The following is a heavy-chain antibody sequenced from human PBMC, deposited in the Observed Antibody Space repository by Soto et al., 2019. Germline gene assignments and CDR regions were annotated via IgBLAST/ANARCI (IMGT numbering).Heavy chain of an antibody. CDR3: AREGRFDTRGTPGY. J-gene: IGHJ4*02. D-gene: IGHD3-22*01. CDR1: GFTFSSYG. V-gene: IGHV3-48*02. CDR2: ISSSSSTI. Sequence: GGSLRLSCAASGFTFSSYGMNWVRQAPGKGLEWVSYISSSSSTIYYADSVKGRFTISRDNAKNSLYLQMDSLRDEDTAVYYCAREGRFDTRGTPGYWGQGTLVTVSS.